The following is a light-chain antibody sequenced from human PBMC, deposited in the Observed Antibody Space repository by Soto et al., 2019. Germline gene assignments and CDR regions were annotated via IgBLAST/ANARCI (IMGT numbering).Light chain of an antibody. J-gene: IGKJ3*01. CDR1: QNVSTY. V-gene: IGKV3-11*01. CDR3: QQRTNWLT. CDR2: DAS. Sequence: EIVLTQSPATLSLSPGERVTLSCRASQNVSTYLAWYQQKPGQAPRLLIYDASDRATGIPARFSGSGSVTDLTLTISSPESADSAVYYCQQRTNWLTFGPGTKVDIK.